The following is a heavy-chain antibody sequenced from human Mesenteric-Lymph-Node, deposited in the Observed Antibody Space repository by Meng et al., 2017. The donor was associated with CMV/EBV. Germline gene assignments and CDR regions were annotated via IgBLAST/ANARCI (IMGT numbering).Heavy chain of an antibody. D-gene: IGHD3-10*01. Sequence: GSISSGGYCWSWIRQHPGKGLEWIGYTYYSGSTYYNPSLESRVSISVDTSKNQFSLKLSSVTAADTAVYYCARGRTNFDYWGQGTLVTVSS. V-gene: IGHV4-31*02. CDR2: TYYSGST. CDR3: ARGRTNFDY. CDR1: GSISSGGYC. J-gene: IGHJ4*02.